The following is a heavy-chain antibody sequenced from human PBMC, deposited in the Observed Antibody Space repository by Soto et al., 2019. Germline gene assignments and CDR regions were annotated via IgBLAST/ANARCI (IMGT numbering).Heavy chain of an antibody. V-gene: IGHV4-30-4*01. CDR2: IYYSGST. J-gene: IGHJ6*02. CDR3: ARDRTPDDYGDDRGGYYYYYGMDV. Sequence: QVQLQESGPGLVKPSQTLSLTCTVSGGSISSGDYYWSWIRQPPGKGLEWIGYIYYSGSTYYNPSLKSRVTISVDTSKNQFSLKLSSVTAADTAVYYCARDRTPDDYGDDRGGYYYYYGMDVWGQGTTVTVSS. CDR1: GGSISSGDYY. D-gene: IGHD4-17*01.